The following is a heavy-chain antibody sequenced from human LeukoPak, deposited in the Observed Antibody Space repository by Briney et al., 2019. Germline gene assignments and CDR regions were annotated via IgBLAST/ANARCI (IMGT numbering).Heavy chain of an antibody. J-gene: IGHJ3*02. V-gene: IGHV3-21*01. CDR1: GFTFSSYS. Sequence: SGGSLRLSCAASGFTFSSYSMNWVRQAPGKGLEWVSSISSSSSYIYYADSVKGRFTISRDNAKNSLYLQMNSLRAEDTAVYYCARDKGRSSGSYLDAFDIWGPGTMVTVFS. CDR2: ISSSSSYI. CDR3: ARDKGRSSGSYLDAFDI. D-gene: IGHD1-26*01.